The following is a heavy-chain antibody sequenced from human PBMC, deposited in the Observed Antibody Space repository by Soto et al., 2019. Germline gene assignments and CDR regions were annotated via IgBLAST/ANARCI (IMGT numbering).Heavy chain of an antibody. D-gene: IGHD6-19*01. J-gene: IGHJ4*02. Sequence: GASVKVSCKASGYTFTVYYMHWVRQAPGQGLEWMGWINPNSGGTNYAQKFQGWVTMTRDTSISTAYMELSRLRSDDTAVYYCARGAAVAGNFYFDYWGQGTLVTVSS. CDR3: ARGAAVAGNFYFDY. V-gene: IGHV1-2*04. CDR2: INPNSGGT. CDR1: GYTFTVYY.